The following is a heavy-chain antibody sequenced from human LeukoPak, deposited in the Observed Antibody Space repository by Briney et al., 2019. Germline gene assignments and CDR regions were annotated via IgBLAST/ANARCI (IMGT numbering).Heavy chain of an antibody. V-gene: IGHV1-18*01. D-gene: IGHD3-9*01. CDR1: GYTFTSYG. CDR2: ISAYNGNT. J-gene: IGHJ6*03. CDR3: ARDLTLSSTIDDRGYYYYYMDV. Sequence: AASVKVSCKTSGYTFTSYGISWVRQAPGQGLEWMGWISAYNGNTNYAQKLQGRVTMTTDTSTSTAYMELRSLRSDDTAVYYCARDLTLSSTIDDRGYYYYYMDVWGKGTTVTISS.